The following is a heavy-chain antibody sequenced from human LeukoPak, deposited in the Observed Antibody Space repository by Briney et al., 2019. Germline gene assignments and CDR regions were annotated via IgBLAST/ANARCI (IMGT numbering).Heavy chain of an antibody. Sequence: GESLKVSCKASGYTFTSYGISWVRQAPGQGLEWMGWISAYNGNTNYAQKLQGRVTMTTDTSTSTAYMELRSLRSDDTAGYYCAREQLPFLDLPHDAFDIWGQGTMVTVSS. CDR3: AREQLPFLDLPHDAFDI. J-gene: IGHJ3*02. D-gene: IGHD3-3*01. V-gene: IGHV1-18*01. CDR2: ISAYNGNT. CDR1: GYTFTSYG.